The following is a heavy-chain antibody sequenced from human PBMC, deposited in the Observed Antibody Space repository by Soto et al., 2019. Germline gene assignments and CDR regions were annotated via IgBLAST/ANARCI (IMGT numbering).Heavy chain of an antibody. D-gene: IGHD3-16*01. Sequence: QVQLVESGGGVVQPGRSLRLSCAASGFTFSSYGMHWVRQAPGKGLEWVAVIWYDGSNKYYADSVKGRFTIPRDNSKNTLYLQMNSLRAEDTAVYYCARDLAGPGGNSVDYWGQGTLVTVSS. CDR1: GFTFSSYG. V-gene: IGHV3-33*01. J-gene: IGHJ4*02. CDR2: IWYDGSNK. CDR3: ARDLAGPGGNSVDY.